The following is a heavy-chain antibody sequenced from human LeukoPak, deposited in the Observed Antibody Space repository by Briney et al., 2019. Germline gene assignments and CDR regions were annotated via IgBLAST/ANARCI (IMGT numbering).Heavy chain of an antibody. Sequence: TSETLSLTCTVSGGSISSSSYYWGWIRQPPGKGLEWIGSIYYDGSTYYDPSLKSRVTISVDTSKNQFSLKLSSVTAADTAVYYCAREAAVAGNFDYWGQGTLVTVSS. V-gene: IGHV4-39*02. J-gene: IGHJ4*02. CDR1: GGSISSSSYY. CDR2: IYYDGST. CDR3: AREAAVAGNFDY. D-gene: IGHD6-19*01.